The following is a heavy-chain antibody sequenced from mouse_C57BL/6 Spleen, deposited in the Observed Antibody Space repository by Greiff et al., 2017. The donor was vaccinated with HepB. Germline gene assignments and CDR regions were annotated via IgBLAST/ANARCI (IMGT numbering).Heavy chain of an antibody. V-gene: IGHV1-59*01. J-gene: IGHJ2*01. CDR3: ARDGNYYGSSYYFDY. CDR1: GYTFTSYW. CDR2: IDPSDSYT. D-gene: IGHD1-1*01. Sequence: QVQLQQPGAELVRPGPSVKLSCKASGYTFTSYWMHWVKQRPGQGLEWIGVIDPSDSYTNYNQKFKGKATLTVDTSSSTAYMQLSSLTSEDSAVYYCARDGNYYGSSYYFDYWGQGTTLTVSS.